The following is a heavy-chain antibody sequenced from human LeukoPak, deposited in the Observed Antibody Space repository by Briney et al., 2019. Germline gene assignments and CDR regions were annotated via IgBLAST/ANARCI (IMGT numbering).Heavy chain of an antibody. CDR2: ISASSSTI. CDR1: GFTFSHYS. Sequence: GGSLRLSCVASGFTFSHYSMNWVRQAPGKGLEWVSYISASSSTIDYADSVKGRFTVSRDNAKNSLYLQMNSLRDEDTAVYYRARRPPGLSYYNGMDIWGQGTTVTVSS. V-gene: IGHV3-48*02. CDR3: ARRPPGLSYYNGMDI. J-gene: IGHJ6*02.